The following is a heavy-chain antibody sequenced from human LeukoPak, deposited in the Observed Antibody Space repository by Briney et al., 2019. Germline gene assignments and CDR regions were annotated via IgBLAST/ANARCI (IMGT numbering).Heavy chain of an antibody. J-gene: IGHJ4*02. CDR2: IYHSGST. CDR3: ASTFDDFWSGTTFDY. Sequence: SQTLSLTCTVSGGSISSGGYYWSWIRQPPGKGLEWIGYIYHSGSTYYNPSLKSRVTISVDRSKNQFSLKLSSVTAADTAVYYCASTFDDFWSGTTFDYWGQGTLVTVSS. CDR1: GGSISSGGYY. D-gene: IGHD3-3*01. V-gene: IGHV4-30-2*01.